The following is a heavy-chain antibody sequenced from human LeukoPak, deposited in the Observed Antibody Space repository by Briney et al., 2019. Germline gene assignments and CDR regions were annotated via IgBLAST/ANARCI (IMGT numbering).Heavy chain of an antibody. CDR3: TTDRGFVVVVPAADY. D-gene: IGHD2-2*01. Sequence: GRSLRLSCTASGFTFGDYAMSWFRQAPGKGLEWVGFIRSKAYGGTTEYAASVKGRFTISRDDSKSIAYLQMSSLKTEDTAVYCCTTDRGFVVVVPAADYWGQGTLVTVSS. CDR1: GFTFGDYA. CDR2: IRSKAYGGTT. J-gene: IGHJ4*02. V-gene: IGHV3-49*03.